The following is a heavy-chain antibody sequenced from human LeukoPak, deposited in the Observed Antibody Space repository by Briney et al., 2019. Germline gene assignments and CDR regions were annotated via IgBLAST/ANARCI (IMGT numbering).Heavy chain of an antibody. V-gene: IGHV3-30*04. CDR1: GFTFSSYA. Sequence: PGRSLRLSCAASGFTFSSYAMHWARQAQGKGREGVAVISYDGSNKYYADSVKGRFTISRDNSKNTLYLQMNSLRAEDTAVYYCARDRIAGFGELSRFDYWGQGTLVTVSS. CDR3: ARDRIAGFGELSRFDY. J-gene: IGHJ4*02. D-gene: IGHD3-10*01. CDR2: ISYDGSNK.